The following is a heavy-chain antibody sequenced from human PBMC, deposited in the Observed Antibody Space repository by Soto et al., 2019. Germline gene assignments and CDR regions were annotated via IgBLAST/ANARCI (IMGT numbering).Heavy chain of an antibody. V-gene: IGHV1-69*02. CDR3: ARGTPSQAFDI. Sequence: SVKVSCKASGGTFSTYNINWVRQAPGQGLEWMGRIIPMIGIENYAQKFQGRVTITADKSTSTAYMELSSLRSEDTAVYYCARGTPSQAFDIWGQGTMVTVS. CDR1: GGTFSTYN. J-gene: IGHJ3*02. CDR2: IIPMIGIE.